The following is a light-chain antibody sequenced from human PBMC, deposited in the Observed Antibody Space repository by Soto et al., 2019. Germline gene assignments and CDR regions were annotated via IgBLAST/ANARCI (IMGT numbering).Light chain of an antibody. CDR3: QQYGSSAPIT. V-gene: IGKV3-20*01. J-gene: IGKJ5*01. CDR1: HSVTSDY. CDR2: GAS. Sequence: EIVLTQSPVTLSLSPGERATLSCRASHSVTSDYLAWYQQKPGQAPRLLIYGASIRATGIPDRFSGSGSETDFTLTISRLEPEDFALYYCQQYGSSAPITFGQGTRLEIK.